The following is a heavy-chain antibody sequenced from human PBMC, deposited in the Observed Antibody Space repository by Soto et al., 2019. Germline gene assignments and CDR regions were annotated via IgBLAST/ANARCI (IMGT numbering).Heavy chain of an antibody. CDR1: GGSISSGGYY. Sequence: QVQLQESGPGLVKPSETLSLTCSVSGGSISSGGYYWSWIRHHPVKGLEWIGYIFDSGSTPYNPSRKSRLTISANASKNLFSLELTSVTDPGPAVYYCARDGGSGSRGWIEPWGQGSLVTVSS. CDR3: ARDGGSGSRGWIEP. V-gene: IGHV4-31*03. J-gene: IGHJ5*02. CDR2: IFDSGST. D-gene: IGHD3-10*01.